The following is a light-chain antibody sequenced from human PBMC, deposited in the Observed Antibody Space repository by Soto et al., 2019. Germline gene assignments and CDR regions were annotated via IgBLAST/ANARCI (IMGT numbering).Light chain of an antibody. CDR3: QQFLSAPFT. Sequence: DIVMTQSPDSLTVSLGERATINCKSSQSVLSNSNNKNYLSWYQQKPGQPPKLLIYWASTRESGVPDRFSGSGSGTDFTLTITILQAEDVASYYCQQFLSAPFTFGPGTKVKIK. CDR1: QSVLSNSNNKNY. V-gene: IGKV4-1*01. CDR2: WAS. J-gene: IGKJ3*01.